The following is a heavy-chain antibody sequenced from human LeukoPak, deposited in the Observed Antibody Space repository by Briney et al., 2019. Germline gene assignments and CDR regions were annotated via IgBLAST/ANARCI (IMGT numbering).Heavy chain of an antibody. CDR1: GFTSSRYG. CDR2: ISNDGGNK. Sequence: GGSLRLSCAASGFTSSRYGIHWVRRAPGKGLEWVAVISNDGGNKYYADSVKGRFTISRDNSKNTLYLQMNSLRAEDTAVYYCAKQGDNSGLDYWGQGTLVTVSS. CDR3: AKQGDNSGLDY. J-gene: IGHJ4*02. V-gene: IGHV3-30*18. D-gene: IGHD5-24*01.